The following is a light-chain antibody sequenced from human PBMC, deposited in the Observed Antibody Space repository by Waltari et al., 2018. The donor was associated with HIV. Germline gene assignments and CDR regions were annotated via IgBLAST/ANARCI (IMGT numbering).Light chain of an antibody. J-gene: IGLJ1*01. CDR2: RNN. CDR1: TNDVGSHA. CDR3: SAWDSAGYV. V-gene: IGLV10-54*01. Sequence: AGLTQPPSVSKGLNQTATLTCTGNTNDVGSHAPAWLQQVQGRPPKLLSYRNNVRPSGVSERIFASRSGNTASLTITGLQPEDEADYYCSAWDSAGYVFGTGTRLTVL.